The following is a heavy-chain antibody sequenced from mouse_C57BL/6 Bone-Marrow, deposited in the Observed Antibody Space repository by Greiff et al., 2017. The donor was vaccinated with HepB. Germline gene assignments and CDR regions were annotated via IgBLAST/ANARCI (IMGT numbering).Heavy chain of an antibody. V-gene: IGHV5-6*01. J-gene: IGHJ3*01. CDR2: ISSGGSYT. CDR1: GFTFSSYG. CDR3: ARHPLRPFAY. D-gene: IGHD3-2*02. Sequence: DVQLVESGGDLVKPGGSLKLSCAASGFTFSSYGMSWVRQTPDKRLEWVATISSGGSYTYYPDSVKGRFTISRDNAKNTLYLQMSSLKSEDTAMYYCARHPLRPFAYWGQGTLVTVSA.